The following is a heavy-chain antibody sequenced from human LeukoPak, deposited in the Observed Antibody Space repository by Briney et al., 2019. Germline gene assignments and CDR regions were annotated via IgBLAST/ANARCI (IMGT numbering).Heavy chain of an antibody. CDR3: ARGPGGYSTSWYKD. D-gene: IGHD6-13*01. V-gene: IGHV1-3*01. Sequence: ASVKVSCKASGYSFVGYGITWVRQAPGQRLEWMGWINAGNGNTKYSQKFQGRVTITRDTSASTAYMELSSLRSEDTAVYYCARGPGGYSTSWYKDWGQGTLVTVSS. CDR2: INAGNGNT. CDR1: GYSFVGYG. J-gene: IGHJ4*02.